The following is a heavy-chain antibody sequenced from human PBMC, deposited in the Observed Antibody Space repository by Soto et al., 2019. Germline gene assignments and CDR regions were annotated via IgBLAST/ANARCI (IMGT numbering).Heavy chain of an antibody. CDR2: IIHMFDIA. Sequence: QVQLVQSGVEVKKPGSSVKVSCKASGGSFSIYTIFWVRQAPGQGLEWMGRIIHMFDIANYAKNFQGRVTINADKSTGTVYMAMISLRSDDTAIYSCTLGSLSAEVFAILGPGTLVTVSS. CDR3: TLGSLSAEVFAI. V-gene: IGHV1-69*02. CDR1: GGSFSIYT. J-gene: IGHJ3*02. D-gene: IGHD6-6*01.